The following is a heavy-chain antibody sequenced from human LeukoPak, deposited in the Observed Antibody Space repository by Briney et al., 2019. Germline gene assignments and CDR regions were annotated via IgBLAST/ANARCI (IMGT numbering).Heavy chain of an antibody. Sequence: GASVKVSCTASGYTFTSYYMHWVRQAPGQGLEWMGIINPSGGSTSYAQKFQGRVTMTRDTSTSTVYLELSSLRSEDTAVYYCASEISVDSSGYYNYFDYWGQGTLVTVSS. CDR1: GYTFTSYY. CDR3: ASEISVDSSGYYNYFDY. J-gene: IGHJ4*02. V-gene: IGHV1-46*01. CDR2: INPSGGST. D-gene: IGHD3-22*01.